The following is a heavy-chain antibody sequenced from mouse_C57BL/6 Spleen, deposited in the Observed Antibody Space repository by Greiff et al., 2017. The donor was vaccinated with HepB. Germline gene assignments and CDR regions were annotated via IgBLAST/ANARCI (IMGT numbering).Heavy chain of an antibody. V-gene: IGHV5-9*01. CDR1: GFTFSSYT. D-gene: IGHD2-1*01. CDR2: ISGGGGNT. CDR3: ARQGYGNYVRFAY. Sequence: EVKLVESGGGLVKPGGSLKLSCAASGFTFSSYTMSWVRQTPEKRLEWVATISGGGGNTYYPDSVKGRFTISRDNAKNTLYLQMSSLRSEDTALYYCARQGYGNYVRFAYWGQGTLVTVSA. J-gene: IGHJ3*01.